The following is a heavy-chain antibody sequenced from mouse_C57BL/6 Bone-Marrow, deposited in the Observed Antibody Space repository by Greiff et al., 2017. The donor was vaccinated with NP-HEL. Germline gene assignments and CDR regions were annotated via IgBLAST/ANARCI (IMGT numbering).Heavy chain of an antibody. CDR2: IWSGGST. J-gene: IGHJ1*03. CDR3: AKNRHVPHWYFDV. V-gene: IGHV2-4*01. CDR1: GFSLTSYG. D-gene: IGHD3-1*01. Sequence: QVQLKESGPGLVQPSQSLSITCTVSGFSLTSYGVHWVRQPPGKGLEWLGVIWSGGSTDYNAAFISRLSISKDNSKSQVFFKMNSLQADDTAIYYCAKNRHVPHWYFDVWGTGTTVTVSS.